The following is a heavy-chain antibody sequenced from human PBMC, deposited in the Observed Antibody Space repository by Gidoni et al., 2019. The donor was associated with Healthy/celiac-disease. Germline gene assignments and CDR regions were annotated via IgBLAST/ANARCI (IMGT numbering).Heavy chain of an antibody. CDR1: GFTFSSYG. CDR2: LSYDGSNK. CDR3: AKDLYDFWSGVGAFDI. J-gene: IGHJ3*02. V-gene: IGHV3-30*18. D-gene: IGHD3-3*01. Sequence: QVQLVESGGGVVQPGRSLRHSCAASGFTFSSYGMHWVRPAPGKGLEWVAVLSYDGSNKYYADSVKGRFTIARDNSKNTLYLQMNSLRAEDTAVYYCAKDLYDFWSGVGAFDIWGQGTMVTVSS.